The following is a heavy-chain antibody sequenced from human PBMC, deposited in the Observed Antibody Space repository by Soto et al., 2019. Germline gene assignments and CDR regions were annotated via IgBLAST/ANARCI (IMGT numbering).Heavy chain of an antibody. Sequence: EVQLVQSGAEVKKPGESLKISCKGSGYSFTSNWIGWVRQLPGKGLEWMGIIYPGDSDTRYSPSFQGQVTISADKSISTAYLQWSSLKASDSAIYYCARSLYYDSTTQSPSWYFELLCRGTLVTVSS. CDR3: ARSLYYDSTTQSPSWYFEL. J-gene: IGHJ2*01. D-gene: IGHD3-22*01. V-gene: IGHV5-51*01. CDR2: IYPGDSDT. CDR1: GYSFTSNW.